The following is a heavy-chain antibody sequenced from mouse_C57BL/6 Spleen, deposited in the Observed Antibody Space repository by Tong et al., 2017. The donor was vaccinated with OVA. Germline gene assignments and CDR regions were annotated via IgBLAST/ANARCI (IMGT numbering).Heavy chain of an antibody. Sequence: EVQLQESGGGLVKPGGSLKLSCAASGFAFSSYDMSWVRQTPEKRLEWVATISSGGSYTYYPDSVKGRFTISRDNAKNTLYLQMSSLKSEDTAMYYCARHGVGFDWGQGTTLTVSS. CDR1: GFAFSSYD. J-gene: IGHJ2*01. CDR2: ISSGGSYT. V-gene: IGHV5-6*01. CDR3: ARHGVGFD. D-gene: IGHD1-1*02.